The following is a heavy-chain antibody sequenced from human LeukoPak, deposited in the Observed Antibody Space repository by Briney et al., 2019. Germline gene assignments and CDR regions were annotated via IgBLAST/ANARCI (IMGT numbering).Heavy chain of an antibody. V-gene: IGHV1-2*02. CDR1: GYTLTELS. CDR3: ARERGTLAVAGDAVDI. J-gene: IGHJ3*02. CDR2: INPNSGGT. D-gene: IGHD6-19*01. Sequence: GASVKVSCKVSGYTLTELSMHWVRQAPGEGLEWMGWINPNSGGTKYAQKFQGRVTMTRDTSINTAYMEVRRLTSDDTAVYYCARERGTLAVAGDAVDIWGQGTMVTVS.